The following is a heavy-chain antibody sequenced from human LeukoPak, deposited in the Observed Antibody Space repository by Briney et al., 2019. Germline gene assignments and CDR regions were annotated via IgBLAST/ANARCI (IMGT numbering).Heavy chain of an antibody. D-gene: IGHD3-22*01. V-gene: IGHV1-18*01. Sequence: ASVKVSCKASGYTFTSHGISWVRQAPGQGLEWMGWISAYNGNTNYAQKLQGRVTMTTDTSTSTAYMELRSLRSDDTAVYYCARDRQKHYYDNSGYHPWGQGTLVTVSS. CDR2: ISAYNGNT. CDR1: GYTFTSHG. CDR3: ARDRQKHYYDNSGYHP. J-gene: IGHJ5*02.